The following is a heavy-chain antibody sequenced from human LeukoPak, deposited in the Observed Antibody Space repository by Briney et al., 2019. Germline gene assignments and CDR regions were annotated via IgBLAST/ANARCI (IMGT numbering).Heavy chain of an antibody. J-gene: IGHJ5*02. CDR1: GGSISSYC. CDR2: IYTSRSI. D-gene: IGHD1-26*01. CDR3: ARGVGADVRANPEFDP. V-gene: IGHV4-4*07. Sequence: SETLSLTCTVSGGSISSYCWSWLRQPAGKGLEWIGRIYTSRSINYNPSLKSRITMSVGTSKNQFSVKLSSVTAADTAVYYCARGVGADVRANPEFDPWGQGTRVTVSS.